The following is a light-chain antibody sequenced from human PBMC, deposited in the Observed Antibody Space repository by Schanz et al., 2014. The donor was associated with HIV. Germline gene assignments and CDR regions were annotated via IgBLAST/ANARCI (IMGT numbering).Light chain of an antibody. V-gene: IGLV1-44*01. Sequence: QSVLTQPPSASGTTGQRVTIFCSGSSSNIGSNPVNWYQHLPGTAPKVVIYNNNQRPSGVPDRFSGSKSGTSASLAISGLQSEDEADYYCAAWDDSSWVFGGGTKLTVL. CDR3: AAWDDSSWV. J-gene: IGLJ3*02. CDR1: SSNIGSNP. CDR2: NNN.